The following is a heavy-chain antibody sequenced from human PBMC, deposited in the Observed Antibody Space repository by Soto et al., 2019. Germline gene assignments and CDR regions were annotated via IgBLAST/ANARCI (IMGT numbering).Heavy chain of an antibody. J-gene: IGHJ4*02. D-gene: IGHD5-12*01. Sequence: GGSLRLSCAASGFTFSSYAMSWVRQAPGKGLEWVSAISGSGGSTYYADSVKGRFTISRDNSKNTLYLQMNSLRAEDTAVYYCAKGQLHPFSDIVVPLDYWGQGTLVTVSS. CDR2: ISGSGGST. V-gene: IGHV3-23*01. CDR3: AKGQLHPFSDIVVPLDY. CDR1: GFTFSSYA.